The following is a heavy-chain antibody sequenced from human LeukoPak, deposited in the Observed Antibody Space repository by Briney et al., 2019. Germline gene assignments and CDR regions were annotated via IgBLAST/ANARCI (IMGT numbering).Heavy chain of an antibody. CDR3: ARRGGSFFSYFDY. J-gene: IGHJ4*02. CDR2: IYHSGST. V-gene: IGHV4-38-2*02. Sequence: SETLSLTCTVSGYSISSGYYWGWIRQPPGKGLEWIGSIYHSGSTYYNPSLKSRVTISVDTSKNQFSLKLSSVTAADTAVYYCARRGGSFFSYFDYWGQGTLVTVSS. CDR1: GYSISSGYY. D-gene: IGHD2-15*01.